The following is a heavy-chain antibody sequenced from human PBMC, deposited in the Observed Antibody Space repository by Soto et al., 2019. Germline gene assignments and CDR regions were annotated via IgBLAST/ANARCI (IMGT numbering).Heavy chain of an antibody. CDR1: GDSIRTNSY. V-gene: IGHV4-39*01. CDR2: VYYSGTT. J-gene: IGHJ6*04. Sequence: QLQLQESGPGLVKPSETLSLTCTVSGDSIRTNSYWGWIRQSPGKGLEWIGSVYYSGTTYYNPSLKTRVTISIDTSKTQISLTLTSLTAADTAVYYCAKTPAMEVWGKGTTVTVSS. CDR3: AKTPAMEV.